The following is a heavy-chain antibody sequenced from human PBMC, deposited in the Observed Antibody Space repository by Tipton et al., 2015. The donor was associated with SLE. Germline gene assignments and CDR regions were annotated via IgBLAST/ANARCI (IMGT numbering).Heavy chain of an antibody. CDR1: GGSISSHY. CDR2: FYYSGGT. CDR3: ARVRPRYYDSSGFLDY. J-gene: IGHJ4*02. D-gene: IGHD3-22*01. Sequence: TLSLTCTVSGGSISSHYWTWIRQPPGKGLEWIGYFYYSGGTSYNPSLKSRVTISVDTSKNQFSLKLSSVTAADTAVYYCARVRPRYYDSSGFLDYWGQGTLVTVSS. V-gene: IGHV4-59*11.